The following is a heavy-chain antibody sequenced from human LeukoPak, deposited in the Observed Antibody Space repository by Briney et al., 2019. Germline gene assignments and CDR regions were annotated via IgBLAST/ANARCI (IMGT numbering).Heavy chain of an antibody. CDR3: ATDRRSNWYFDL. Sequence: SVTVSCKVSGYTLTELSMHWVRQAPGKGLEWMGGFDPEDGETIYAQKFQGRVTMTEDTSTDTAYMELSSPRSEDTAVYYCATDRRSNWYFDLWGRGTLVTVSS. J-gene: IGHJ2*01. CDR2: FDPEDGET. CDR1: GYTLTELS. V-gene: IGHV1-24*01.